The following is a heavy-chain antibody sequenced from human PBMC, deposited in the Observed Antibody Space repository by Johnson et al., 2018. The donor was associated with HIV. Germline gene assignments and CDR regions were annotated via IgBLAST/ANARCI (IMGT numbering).Heavy chain of an antibody. CDR1: GFIFSSYW. CDR3: PRETDSAMAGDGFDI. CDR2: INSDGSST. J-gene: IGHJ3*02. Sequence: VQLVESGGGLIQTGGSLRLSCAASGFIFSSYWMHWVRQAPGKGLVWVSRINSDGSSTTYADSVKGRFTISRDNAKNTLYLQMNSLRAEDTAVYYCPRETDSAMAGDGFDIWGQGTMGTVSS. D-gene: IGHD5-18*01. V-gene: IGHV3-74*01.